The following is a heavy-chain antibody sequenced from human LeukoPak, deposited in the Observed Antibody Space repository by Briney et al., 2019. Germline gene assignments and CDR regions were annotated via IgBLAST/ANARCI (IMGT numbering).Heavy chain of an antibody. Sequence: GGSLRLSCAASGFTFSSYEMNWVRQAPGKGLEWVSYISSSGSTIYYADSVKGRFPISRDNAKNSLYLQMSTLRAEDTAVYYWARARAPAALGGNWFDPWGQGTLVTVSS. D-gene: IGHD2-2*01. J-gene: IGHJ5*02. CDR1: GFTFSSYE. V-gene: IGHV3-48*03. CDR3: ARARAPAALGGNWFDP. CDR2: ISSSGSTI.